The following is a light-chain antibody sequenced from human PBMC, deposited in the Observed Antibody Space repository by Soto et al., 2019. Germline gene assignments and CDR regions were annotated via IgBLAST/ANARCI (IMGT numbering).Light chain of an antibody. CDR2: GNS. CDR3: QSYDSSVSGAV. Sequence: QSVLTQPPSVSGAPGQRVTISCTGSSSNIGAGYDVHGYQQLPGTAPKLLIYGNSNRPSGVPDRFSGAKSGTSASLAITGLQAEDEADYYCQSYDSSVSGAVFGGGTKLTVL. J-gene: IGLJ3*02. V-gene: IGLV1-40*01. CDR1: SSNIGAGYD.